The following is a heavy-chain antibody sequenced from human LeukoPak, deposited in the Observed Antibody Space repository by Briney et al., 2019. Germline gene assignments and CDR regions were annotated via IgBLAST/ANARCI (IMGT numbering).Heavy chain of an antibody. CDR1: GYTFTNYW. J-gene: IGHJ4*02. CDR3: ARAGYSNRWDGVDY. D-gene: IGHD2/OR15-2a*01. Sequence: GESLKISCKGSGYTFTNYWIGWVRQMPGKGLEFMGIIYPGDSDTRYSPSFQGQVTISVDKSVSTAYLQWSSLKASDSAMYYCARAGYSNRWDGVDYWGQGTLVTVSS. V-gene: IGHV5-51*01. CDR2: IYPGDSDT.